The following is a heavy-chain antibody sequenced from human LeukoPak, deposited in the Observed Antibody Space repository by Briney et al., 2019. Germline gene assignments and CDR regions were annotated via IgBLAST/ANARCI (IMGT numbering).Heavy chain of an antibody. Sequence: GGSLRLSCAASGFTFSSYWMSWVRQAPGKGLEWVSYISSSSGTINYADSVEGRFTISRDNAKKSLYLQMNSLRVEDTAVYYCAGRSGPDDYWGQGTLVTVSS. J-gene: IGHJ4*02. V-gene: IGHV3-48*01. CDR3: AGRSGPDDY. CDR1: GFTFSSYW. D-gene: IGHD2-15*01. CDR2: ISSSSGTI.